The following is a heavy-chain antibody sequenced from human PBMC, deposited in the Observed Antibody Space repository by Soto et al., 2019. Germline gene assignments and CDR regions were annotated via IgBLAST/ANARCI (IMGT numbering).Heavy chain of an antibody. Sequence: EVQLVESGGGLVQPGGSLRLSCAASGFSFSSYWMTWVRQAPGKGLEWVANIKEDGSEKYYVDSVKGRFTISRDNAKHSVYLQMNSLRADDTAVYYCAGSSIRGQGALVTVSS. CDR3: AGSSI. D-gene: IGHD1-26*01. V-gene: IGHV3-7*01. CDR1: GFSFSSYW. CDR2: IKEDGSEK. J-gene: IGHJ4*02.